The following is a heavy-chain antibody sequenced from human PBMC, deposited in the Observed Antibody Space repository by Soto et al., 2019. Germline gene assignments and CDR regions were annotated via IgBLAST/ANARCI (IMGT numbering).Heavy chain of an antibody. CDR2: ISGRGVDT. Sequence: GSLRLSCAASGFSFSSLAMSWVRQAPGKGLEWVSSISGRGVDTLYADPVKGRFTISRDNSRNTLYLQVNSLRAEDTAVYYCAKDQTDVTLFDYWGQGTLVTVSS. CDR1: GFSFSSLA. CDR3: AKDQTDVTLFDY. J-gene: IGHJ4*02. D-gene: IGHD2-21*02. V-gene: IGHV3-23*01.